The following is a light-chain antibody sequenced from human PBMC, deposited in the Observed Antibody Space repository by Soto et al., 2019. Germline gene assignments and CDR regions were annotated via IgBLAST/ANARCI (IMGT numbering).Light chain of an antibody. CDR1: QSLLFRSNNKNF. V-gene: IGKV4-1*01. Sequence: DIVMTQSPDSLAVSLGERATINCKSSQSLLFRSNNKNFLAWYQQKPGQPPKLLIHWASTRESGVPDRFSGSGSGTDFTLSIGSLQAEDVAVYYCQQYLSTPRTFGQGTKVEIK. CDR3: QQYLSTPRT. CDR2: WAS. J-gene: IGKJ1*01.